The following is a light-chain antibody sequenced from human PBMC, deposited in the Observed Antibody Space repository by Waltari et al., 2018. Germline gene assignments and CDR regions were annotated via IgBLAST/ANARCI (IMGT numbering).Light chain of an antibody. CDR3: QQYGSSPPKHT. CDR1: QSVSSNY. Sequence: IVLTQSPGTLSLSPGESATLSCSASQSVSSNYLGWYQQKPGQAPRLLIYGASNRATGVPDRFSGSGSGTAFTLTISRLEPEDFAVYYCQQYGSSPPKHTFGQGTKLEI. CDR2: GAS. J-gene: IGKJ2*01. V-gene: IGKV3-20*01.